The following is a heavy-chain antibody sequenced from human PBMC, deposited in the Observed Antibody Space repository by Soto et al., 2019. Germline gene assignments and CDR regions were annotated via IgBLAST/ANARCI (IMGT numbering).Heavy chain of an antibody. CDR3: AKGLAYDFWSGYPHFDY. CDR1: GFTFSSYG. Sequence: PGGSLRLSCAASGFTFSSYGMHWVRQAPGKGLEWVAVISYDGSNKYYADSVKGRFTISRDNSKNTLYLQMNSLRAEDTAVYYCAKGLAYDFWSGYPHFDYWGQGTLVPVSS. CDR2: ISYDGSNK. J-gene: IGHJ4*02. V-gene: IGHV3-30*18. D-gene: IGHD3-3*01.